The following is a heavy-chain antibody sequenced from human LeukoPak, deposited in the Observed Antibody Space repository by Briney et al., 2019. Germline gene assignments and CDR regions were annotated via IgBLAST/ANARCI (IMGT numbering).Heavy chain of an antibody. CDR3: ARLVSYGSIEDY. J-gene: IGHJ4*02. Sequence: GGSLRLSCAASGFTFSSYAMHWVRQAPGKGLEWVAVISYDGSNKYHADSVKGRFTISRDNSKNTLYLQMNSLRAEDTAVYYCARLVSYGSIEDYWGQGTLVTVSS. D-gene: IGHD2-2*03. V-gene: IGHV3-30-3*01. CDR2: ISYDGSNK. CDR1: GFTFSSYA.